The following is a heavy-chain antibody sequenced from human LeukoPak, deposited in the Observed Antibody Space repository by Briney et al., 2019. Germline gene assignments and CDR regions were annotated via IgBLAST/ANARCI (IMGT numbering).Heavy chain of an antibody. Sequence: GGSLRLSCAASGFTFSSYGMHWVRQAPGKGLEWVAFIRYDGSNKYYADSVKGRFTISRDNSKNTQYLQMNSLRAEDTAVYYCAKSDTAMVPGYYWGQGTLVTVSS. D-gene: IGHD5-18*01. CDR3: AKSDTAMVPGYY. CDR1: GFTFSSYG. CDR2: IRYDGSNK. V-gene: IGHV3-30*02. J-gene: IGHJ4*02.